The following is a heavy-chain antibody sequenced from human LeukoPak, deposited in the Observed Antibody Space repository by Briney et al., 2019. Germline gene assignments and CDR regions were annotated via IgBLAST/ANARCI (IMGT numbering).Heavy chain of an antibody. V-gene: IGHV3-53*01. CDR2: IYSGGSI. J-gene: IGHJ4*02. Sequence: QPGGSLRLSCTASGFTVSSNYMSWVRQAPGKGLEWVSVIYSGGSIYYADSVKGRFTISRDNSKNTLYLQMNSLRAEDTAVYYCAKFLPTHIVVANYYFDYWGQGTLVTVSS. D-gene: IGHD2-21*01. CDR3: AKFLPTHIVVANYYFDY. CDR1: GFTVSSNY.